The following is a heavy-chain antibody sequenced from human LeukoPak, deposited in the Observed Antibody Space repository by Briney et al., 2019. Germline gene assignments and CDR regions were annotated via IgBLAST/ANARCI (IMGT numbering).Heavy chain of an antibody. Sequence: GGSLRLSCAASGFTFSSYGMHWVRQAPGRGLEWVAVIWYDGSNKYYADSVKGRFTISRDNSKNTLYLQMNSLRAEDTAVYYCARDGDLLWFGESTNWFDPWGQGTLVTASS. J-gene: IGHJ5*02. CDR3: ARDGDLLWFGESTNWFDP. CDR2: IWYDGSNK. CDR1: GFTFSSYG. V-gene: IGHV3-33*01. D-gene: IGHD3-10*01.